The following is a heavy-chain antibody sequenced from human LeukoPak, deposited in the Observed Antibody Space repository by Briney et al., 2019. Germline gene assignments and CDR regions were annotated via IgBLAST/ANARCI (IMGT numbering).Heavy chain of an antibody. D-gene: IGHD2-2*01. V-gene: IGHV3-23*01. CDR2: ISGSGGST. CDR3: ARERYCSSTSCPYYFDY. Sequence: PGGSLRLSCAASGFTFSSYAMSWVRQAPGKGLEWVSAISGSGGSTYYADSVRGRFTISRDNSKNTLYLQMNSLRAEDTAVYYCARERYCSSTSCPYYFDYWGQGTLVTVSS. J-gene: IGHJ4*02. CDR1: GFTFSSYA.